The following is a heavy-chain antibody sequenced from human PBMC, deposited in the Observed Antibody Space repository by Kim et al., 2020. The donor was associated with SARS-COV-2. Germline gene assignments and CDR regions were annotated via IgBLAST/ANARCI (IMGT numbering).Heavy chain of an antibody. Sequence: GGSLRLSCAASGFTFSSYAMHWVRQAPGKGLEWVAVISYDGSNKYYADSVKGRFTISRDNSKNTLYLQMNSLRAEDTAVYYCAGDGYSSIINWFDPWGQGTLVTVSS. CDR3: AGDGYSSIINWFDP. CDR2: ISYDGSNK. CDR1: GFTFSSYA. D-gene: IGHD6-13*01. J-gene: IGHJ5*02. V-gene: IGHV3-30*04.